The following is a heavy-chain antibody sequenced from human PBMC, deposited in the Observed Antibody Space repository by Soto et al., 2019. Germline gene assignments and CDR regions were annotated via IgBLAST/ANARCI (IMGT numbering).Heavy chain of an antibody. CDR2: IYYTGST. Sequence: SETLSLTCSVSGGSINDFYWSWIRQPPGKGLEWIGYIYYTGSTKYNPSLKSRVTISIDTSKNQFSLNVTSITAADTGLYYCARVCGGSSHDYWGQGALVTVSS. CDR1: GGSINDFY. D-gene: IGHD2-15*01. J-gene: IGHJ4*02. V-gene: IGHV4-59*01. CDR3: ARVCGGSSHDY.